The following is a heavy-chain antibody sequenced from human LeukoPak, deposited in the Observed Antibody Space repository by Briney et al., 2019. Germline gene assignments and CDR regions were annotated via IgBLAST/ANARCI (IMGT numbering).Heavy chain of an antibody. J-gene: IGHJ4*02. CDR2: ISWNSGSI. D-gene: IGHD2-15*01. V-gene: IGHV3-9*01. CDR1: GFTFDDYA. Sequence: GGSLRLSCAASGFTFDDYAMHWVRQAPGKGLEWVSGISWNSGSIGYADSVKGRFTISRDNAKNSLYLQMNSLRAEDTALYYCAKAGVVVAARPYYFDYWGQGTLVTVSS. CDR3: AKAGVVVAARPYYFDY.